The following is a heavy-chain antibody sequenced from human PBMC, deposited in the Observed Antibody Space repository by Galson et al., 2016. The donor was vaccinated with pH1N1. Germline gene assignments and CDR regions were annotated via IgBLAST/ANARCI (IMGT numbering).Heavy chain of an antibody. CDR1: GFSITNRGEA. J-gene: IGHJ4*02. CDR2: VYWDDDK. D-gene: IGHD3-22*01. V-gene: IGHV2-5*02. CDR3: AHLYYYDTSGFYRYFDY. Sequence: PALVKPTQTLTLTCIFSGFSITNRGEAVGWIRQPPGKALEWLALVYWDDDKFYSRSLQSRLTITKDTSKNQVVLRMTNMDPVATGTYYCAHLYYYDTSGFYRYFDYGGQGILVTVSS.